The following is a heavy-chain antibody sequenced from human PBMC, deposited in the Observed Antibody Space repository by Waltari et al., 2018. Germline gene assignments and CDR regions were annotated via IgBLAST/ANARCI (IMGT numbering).Heavy chain of an antibody. J-gene: IGHJ4*02. D-gene: IGHD2-2*02. V-gene: IGHV3-30*02. CDR2: IRFDGSDK. Sequence: QVKLVESGGGVVQPGGSLRLSCAASGFPFSNFGIPWVRQAPGKGLEWVALIRFDGSDKFYADSVRGRFTISRDNSARTLYLDMDSLRLDDTAMYYCAKDAFGNTYLDFWGQGTLVTVSS. CDR3: AKDAFGNTYLDF. CDR1: GFPFSNFG.